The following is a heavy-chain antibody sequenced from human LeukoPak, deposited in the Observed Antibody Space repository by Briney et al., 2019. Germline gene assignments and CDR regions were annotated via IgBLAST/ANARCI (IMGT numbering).Heavy chain of an antibody. Sequence: GGSLRLSCAASVFTFCNIGMSWARQAPGKGREWVSTIGASIKTSHADSVKGRFTISRDNSKNTLYLQMNSLRAEDTAVYYCARRGSTSGSQQGGFDYWGQGTLVTVSS. CDR2: IGASIKT. J-gene: IGHJ4*02. CDR1: VFTFCNIG. D-gene: IGHD2-2*01. CDR3: ARRGSTSGSQQGGFDY. V-gene: IGHV3-23*01.